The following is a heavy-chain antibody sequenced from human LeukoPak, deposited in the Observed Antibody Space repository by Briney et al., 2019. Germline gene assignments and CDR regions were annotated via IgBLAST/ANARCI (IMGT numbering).Heavy chain of an antibody. CDR2: ISSSGGST. D-gene: IGHD3-10*01. Sequence: QPGGSLRLSCAASGFTFSSYVMTWVRQAPGKGLEWVSVISSSGGSTSYADSVKGRFTISRDDSTNTLYLQMNSLRVEDTAVYYCASGSYCNYWGQGTLVTASS. J-gene: IGHJ4*02. CDR3: ASGSYCNY. CDR1: GFTFSSYV. V-gene: IGHV3-23*01.